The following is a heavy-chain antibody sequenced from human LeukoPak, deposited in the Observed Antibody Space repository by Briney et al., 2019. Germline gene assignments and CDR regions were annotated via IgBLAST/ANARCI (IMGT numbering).Heavy chain of an antibody. CDR3: ATRDSASRCSGGSCYYDAFDI. CDR2: TYYRSKWYN. CDR1: GDSVSSNSAA. Sequence: SQTLSLTCAISGDSVSSNSAAWNWIRQSPSRGLEWLGRTYYRSKWYNDYAVSVKSRITINPDTSKNQFSLQLNSVTPEDTAVYYCATRDSASRCSGGSCYYDAFDIWGQGTMVTVSS. V-gene: IGHV6-1*01. D-gene: IGHD2-15*01. J-gene: IGHJ3*02.